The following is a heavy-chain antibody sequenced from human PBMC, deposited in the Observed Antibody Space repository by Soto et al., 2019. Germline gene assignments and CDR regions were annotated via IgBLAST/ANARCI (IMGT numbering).Heavy chain of an antibody. CDR3: ARAATMVRGVIIMIAGMDV. CDR2: INPSGGST. CDR1: GYTFTSYY. V-gene: IGHV1-46*01. D-gene: IGHD3-10*01. Sequence: QVQLVQSGAEVKKPGASVKVSCKASGYTFTSYYMHWVRQAPGQGLEWMGIINPSGGSTSYAQKFQGRVTMTRDTSTSTGYMELSSLRSEDTAVYYCARAATMVRGVIIMIAGMDVWGQGTTVTVSS. J-gene: IGHJ6*02.